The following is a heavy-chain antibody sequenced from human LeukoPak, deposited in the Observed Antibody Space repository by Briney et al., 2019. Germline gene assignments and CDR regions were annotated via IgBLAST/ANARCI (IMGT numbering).Heavy chain of an antibody. Sequence: ASVKVSCKASGYTFTAHYMHWVRQAPGQGPEWMGWINFNSGGTKYAQKFQGRVTMTSDTSISTAYMELRRLRSDDTAVYYCASSTSKYYYYMDVWGKGTTVTVSS. CDR1: GYTFTAHY. D-gene: IGHD2-2*01. V-gene: IGHV1-2*02. J-gene: IGHJ6*03. CDR3: ASSTSKYYYYMDV. CDR2: INFNSGGT.